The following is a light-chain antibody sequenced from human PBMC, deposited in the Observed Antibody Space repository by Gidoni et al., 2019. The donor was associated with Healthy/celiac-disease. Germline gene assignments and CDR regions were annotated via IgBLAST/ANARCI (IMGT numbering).Light chain of an antibody. CDR3: QQYNSYPWT. CDR1: PSISSW. V-gene: IGKV1-5*03. Sequence: DIQMTQSPSTLSASVGDRVTITCRASPSISSWLAWYQQKPGKAPKLLIYKASSLESGVTARFSGSGSGTEFTLTISSLQPDDSANYYCQQYNSYPWTFGQGTKVEIK. J-gene: IGKJ1*01. CDR2: KAS.